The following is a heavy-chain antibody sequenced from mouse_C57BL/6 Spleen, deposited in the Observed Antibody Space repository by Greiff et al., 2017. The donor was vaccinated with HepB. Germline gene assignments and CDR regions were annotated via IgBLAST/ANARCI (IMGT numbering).Heavy chain of an antibody. CDR2: IYPRSGNT. CDR3: ARDGGADY. CDR1: GYNFTSHG. Sequence: VQLQQSGAELARPGASVKLSCKASGYNFTSHGISWVKQRTGQGLEWIGAIYPRSGNTYYNEKFKGKATLTADKSSSTAYMELRSLTSEDSAVYFCARDGGADYWGQGTSVTVSS. J-gene: IGHJ4*01. D-gene: IGHD1-1*02. V-gene: IGHV1-81*01.